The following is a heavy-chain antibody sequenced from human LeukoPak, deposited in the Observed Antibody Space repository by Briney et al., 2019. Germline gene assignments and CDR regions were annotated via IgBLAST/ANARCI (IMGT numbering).Heavy chain of an antibody. CDR3: ARGSAVRQSDGFDI. Sequence: EASVKVSCKASAYTFTNYDINWVRQASGQGLEWMGWMNPNSGYTGYAQKFQGRVNITRNTSISTAYMELSSLRSDNTAVYYCARGSAVRQSDGFDIWGQGTMVTVSS. D-gene: IGHD3-10*01. CDR2: MNPNSGYT. CDR1: AYTFTNYD. V-gene: IGHV1-8*01. J-gene: IGHJ3*02.